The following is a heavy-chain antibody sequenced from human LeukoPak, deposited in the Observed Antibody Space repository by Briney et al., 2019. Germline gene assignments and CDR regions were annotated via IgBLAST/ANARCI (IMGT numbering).Heavy chain of an antibody. Sequence: GGSLRLSCAASGFTFSSYSMTWVRQAPGKGLEWVSSISSSSRYIYYADSVKGRFTISRDNAKNSLYLQMNSLRAEDTAVYYCARAQPPRMVTISDYWGQGTLVTVSS. V-gene: IGHV3-21*01. CDR3: ARAQPPRMVTISDY. J-gene: IGHJ4*02. CDR1: GFTFSSYS. D-gene: IGHD5-24*01. CDR2: ISSSSRYI.